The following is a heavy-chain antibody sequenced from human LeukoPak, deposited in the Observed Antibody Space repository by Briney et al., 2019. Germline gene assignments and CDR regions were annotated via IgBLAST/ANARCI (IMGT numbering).Heavy chain of an antibody. Sequence: GGSLRLSCAASGFTFSTYAMSWVRQAPGKGLEWVSSISGSGGETHYADSVKGRFTISRDNSKNTLFLQMNSLRAEDTAVYYCAKQRTYFDYWGQGTLVTVSS. V-gene: IGHV3-23*01. CDR1: GFTFSTYA. CDR3: AKQRTYFDY. D-gene: IGHD3/OR15-3a*01. J-gene: IGHJ4*02. CDR2: ISGSGGET.